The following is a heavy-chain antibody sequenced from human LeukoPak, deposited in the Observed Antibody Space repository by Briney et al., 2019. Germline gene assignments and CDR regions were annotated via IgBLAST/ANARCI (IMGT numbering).Heavy chain of an antibody. CDR1: GFTFSSNW. J-gene: IGHJ4*02. CDR2: INHDGSST. Sequence: GGSLRLSCAASGFTFSSNWMHWVRQAPGKGLVWVSRINHDGSSTSYADSVKGRFTISRDNAKNTLYLQMNSLRAEDTALYFCARHCTSTSCCDYWGQGTLVTVSS. D-gene: IGHD2-2*01. V-gene: IGHV3-74*01. CDR3: ARHCTSTSCCDY.